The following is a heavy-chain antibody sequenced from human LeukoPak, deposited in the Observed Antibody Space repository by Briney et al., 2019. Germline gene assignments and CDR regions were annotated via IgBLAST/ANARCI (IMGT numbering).Heavy chain of an antibody. CDR2: INHSGST. Sequence: SETLSLTCAVYGGSFSGYYWSWIRQPPGKGLEWIGEINHSGSTNYNPSLKSRVTISVDTSKNQFSLKLSSETAADTAVYYCARLYSGSYWGTDYWGQGTLVTVSS. D-gene: IGHD1-26*01. V-gene: IGHV4-34*01. J-gene: IGHJ4*02. CDR3: ARLYSGSYWGTDY. CDR1: GGSFSGYY.